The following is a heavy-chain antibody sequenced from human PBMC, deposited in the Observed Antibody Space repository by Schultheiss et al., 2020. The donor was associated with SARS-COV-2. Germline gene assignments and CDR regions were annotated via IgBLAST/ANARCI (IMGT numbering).Heavy chain of an antibody. D-gene: IGHD6-6*01. V-gene: IGHV4-39*07. J-gene: IGHJ6*03. CDR1: GGSISSSSYY. CDR2: IYHSGST. Sequence: SQTLSLTCTVSGGSISSSSYYWGWIRQPPGKGLEWIGYIYHSGSTYYNPSLKSRVTISVDTSKNQFSLKLSSVTAADTAVYYCARGYVAARYYYYYYMDVWGKGTTVTVSS. CDR3: ARGYVAARYYYYYYMDV.